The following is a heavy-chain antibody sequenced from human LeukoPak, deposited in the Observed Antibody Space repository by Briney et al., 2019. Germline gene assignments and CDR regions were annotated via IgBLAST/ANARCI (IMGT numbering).Heavy chain of an antibody. CDR3: ARDHSSSSIGYYFDY. CDR2: IYYSGST. Sequence: SETLSLTCTVSGGSISSSSYYWGWIRQPPGKGLEWIGSIYYSGSTYYNPSLKSRVTISVDTSKNQFSLKLSSVTAADTAVYYCARDHSSSSIGYYFDYWGQGTLVTVSS. J-gene: IGHJ4*02. D-gene: IGHD6-6*01. CDR1: GGSISSSSYY. V-gene: IGHV4-39*07.